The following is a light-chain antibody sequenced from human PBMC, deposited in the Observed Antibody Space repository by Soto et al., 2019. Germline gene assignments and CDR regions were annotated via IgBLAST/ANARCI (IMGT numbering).Light chain of an antibody. CDR1: QSVSVNS. Sequence: EIVLTQSPGTLSLSPGERATLSCRASQSVSVNSLAWYQQKGGQAPRLLIYAASTRATGVPDRFSGTGSGTEFTLTISRLEPEDLAVYYCQQYNNWPLTFGGGTKVDIK. CDR2: AAS. J-gene: IGKJ4*01. V-gene: IGKV3-20*01. CDR3: QQYNNWPLT.